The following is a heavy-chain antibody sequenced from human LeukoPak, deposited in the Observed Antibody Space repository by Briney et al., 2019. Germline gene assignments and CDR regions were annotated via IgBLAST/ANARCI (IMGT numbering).Heavy chain of an antibody. Sequence: ASVKVSCKASGYTFTSYYMHWVRQAPGQGLEWMGIINPSGGSTSYAQKFQGRVTMTRDTSTSTVYMELSSLRSEDTAVYYCARDYGGYDSSGYYLPWGQGTLVTASS. D-gene: IGHD3-22*01. V-gene: IGHV1-46*01. CDR2: INPSGGST. CDR1: GYTFTSYY. J-gene: IGHJ5*02. CDR3: ARDYGGYDSSGYYLP.